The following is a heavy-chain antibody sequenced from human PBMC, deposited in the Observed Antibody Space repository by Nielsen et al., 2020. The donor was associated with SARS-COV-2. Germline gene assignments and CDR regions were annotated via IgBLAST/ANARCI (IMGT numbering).Heavy chain of an antibody. CDR2: INSDGSST. D-gene: IGHD1/OR15-1a*01. J-gene: IGHJ4*02. CDR1: GFTFSSYW. CDR3: GRGEVGTTYGPFDY. Sequence: GGSLRLSCAASGFTFSSYWMHWVRQAPGKGLVWVSRINSDGSSTSYADSVKGRFTISRDNAKNSLFLQMNSLRDDDTAVYFCGRGEVGTTYGPFDYWGQGTLVTVSS. V-gene: IGHV3-74*01.